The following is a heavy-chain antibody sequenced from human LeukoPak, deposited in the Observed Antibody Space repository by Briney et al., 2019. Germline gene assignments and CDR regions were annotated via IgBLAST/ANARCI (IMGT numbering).Heavy chain of an antibody. D-gene: IGHD3-9*01. CDR3: ARGPLNGITEYFQH. CDR2: ISTSGST. CDR1: GGSISSGRYD. V-gene: IGHV4-61*02. J-gene: IGHJ1*01. Sequence: PSETLSLTCTVSGGSISSGRYDWSWIRQPAGKGLEWIGRISTSGSTDYNPSLKSRVTISVDTSKNQFSLKLSSVTAADTAVYYCARGPLNGITEYFQHWGQGTLVTVSS.